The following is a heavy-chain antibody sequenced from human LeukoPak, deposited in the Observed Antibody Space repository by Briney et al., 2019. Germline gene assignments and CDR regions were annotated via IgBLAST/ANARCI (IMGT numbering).Heavy chain of an antibody. J-gene: IGHJ4*02. CDR2: ISYDGSYK. Sequence: ARSLRLSCAASGFTFSRYGMHWVRQAPGKGLEWVAVISYDGSYKYYADSVKGRFTISRDNSKNSLYLQMNSLRAEDTALYYCAKGTSSWHEFDYWGQGTLVTVFS. D-gene: IGHD6-13*01. CDR1: GFTFSRYG. V-gene: IGHV3-30*18. CDR3: AKGTSSWHEFDY.